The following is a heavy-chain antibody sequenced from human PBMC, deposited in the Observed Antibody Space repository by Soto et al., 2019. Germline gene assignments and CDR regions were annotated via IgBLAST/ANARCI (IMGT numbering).Heavy chain of an antibody. CDR3: AIIGSRSWRESDN. V-gene: IGHV3-23*01. J-gene: IGHJ4*02. Sequence: EVQLLESGGGLVQPGGSLRLSCAASGFTFSTYAMSWVRQAPGQGLEWVSTINNIGGSTYHADSVKGRFTISRDSSKNTLYLQMNSLSDDNTAVYYCAIIGSRSWRESDNWGQGTLVTVSP. D-gene: IGHD6-13*01. CDR2: INNIGGST. CDR1: GFTFSTYA.